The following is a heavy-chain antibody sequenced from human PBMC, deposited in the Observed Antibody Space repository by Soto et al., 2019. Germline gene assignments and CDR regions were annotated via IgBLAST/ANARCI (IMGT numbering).Heavy chain of an antibody. CDR1: GGSFSGYY. CDR3: ARGEEMTMVRGVSKYYYGMDV. CDR2: INHSGST. D-gene: IGHD3-10*01. J-gene: IGHJ6*02. Sequence: QVQLQQWGAGLLKPSETLSLTCAVYGGSFSGYYWSWIRQPPGKGLEWIGEINHSGSTNYNPSLRRRVTISVDTSKNHLSLKLTSVPAADTAVYYCARGEEMTMVRGVSKYYYGMDVWGHGTTVTVSS. V-gene: IGHV4-34*01.